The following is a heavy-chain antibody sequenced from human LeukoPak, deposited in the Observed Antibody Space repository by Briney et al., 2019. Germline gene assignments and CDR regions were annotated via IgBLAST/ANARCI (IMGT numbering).Heavy chain of an antibody. Sequence: GGSLRLSCAASGFTFSSYEMNWVRQAPGKGLEWVSYISSSGSTIYYADSVKGRFTISRDNSQNTVSLQMDSLRVGDTAVYFCARNLRYCSDGSCSPWGQGTLVTVSS. CDR3: ARNLRYCSDGSCSP. J-gene: IGHJ4*02. CDR2: ISSSGSTI. V-gene: IGHV3-48*03. CDR1: GFTFSSYE. D-gene: IGHD2-15*01.